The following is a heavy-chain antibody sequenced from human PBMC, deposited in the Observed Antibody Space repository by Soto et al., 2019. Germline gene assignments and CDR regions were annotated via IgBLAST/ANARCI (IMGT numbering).Heavy chain of an antibody. CDR1: GSTFTSYD. J-gene: IGHJ4*02. CDR3: ARGGYSGPYFDY. D-gene: IGHD5-12*01. V-gene: IGHV1-8*01. CDR2: MNPNSGNT. Sequence: ASVKVSCKASGSTFTSYDINWVRQATGQGLEWMGWMNPNSGNTGYAQKFQGRVTMTRNTSISTAYMELSSLRSEDTAVYYCARGGYSGPYFDYWGQGTLVTSPQ.